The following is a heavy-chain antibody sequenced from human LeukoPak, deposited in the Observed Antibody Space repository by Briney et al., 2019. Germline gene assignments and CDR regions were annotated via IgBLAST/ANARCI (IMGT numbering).Heavy chain of an antibody. D-gene: IGHD3-3*01. CDR2: IYYSGST. CDR3: ARSQAEFWSGYYLDY. J-gene: IGHJ4*02. V-gene: IGHV4-59*12. Sequence: SETLSLTCTVSGGSISSYYWSWIWQPPGKGLEWIGYIYYSGSTNYNPSLKSRVTISVDTSKNQFSLKLSSVTAADTAVYYCARSQAEFWSGYYLDYWGQGTLVTVSS. CDR1: GGSISSYY.